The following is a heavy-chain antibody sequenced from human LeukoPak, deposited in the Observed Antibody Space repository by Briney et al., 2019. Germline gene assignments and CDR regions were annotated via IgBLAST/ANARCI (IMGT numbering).Heavy chain of an antibody. CDR3: ARDAGEQWLVYFDY. V-gene: IGHV3-21*01. J-gene: IGHJ4*02. Sequence: GGSLRLSCAASGFTFNSYSMNGVRQAPGKGLEWVSSISSSSSYIYYSDSLKGRFTISRDNAKKSLYLQMNSLRAEDTAVYYCARDAGEQWLVYFDYWGQGTLVTVSS. CDR1: GFTFNSYS. D-gene: IGHD6-19*01. CDR2: ISSSSSYI.